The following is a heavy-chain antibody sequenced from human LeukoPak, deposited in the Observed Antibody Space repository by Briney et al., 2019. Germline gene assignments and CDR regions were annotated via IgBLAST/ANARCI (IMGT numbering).Heavy chain of an antibody. Sequence: ASKTLSLTCTVSGGSISSYYWSWIRQPPGKGLEWIGYIYYSGSTNYNPSLKSRVTISVDTSKNQLSLKLSSVTAADTAVYYCARDQLLWFGESNYYYYGMDVWGQGTTVTVSS. CDR2: IYYSGST. CDR1: GGSISSYY. V-gene: IGHV4-59*01. D-gene: IGHD3-10*01. CDR3: ARDQLLWFGESNYYYYGMDV. J-gene: IGHJ6*02.